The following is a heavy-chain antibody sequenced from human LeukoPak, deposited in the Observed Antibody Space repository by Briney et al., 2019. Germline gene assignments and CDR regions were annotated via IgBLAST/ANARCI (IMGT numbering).Heavy chain of an antibody. V-gene: IGHV3-7*05. J-gene: IGHJ4*02. D-gene: IGHD3-22*01. Sequence: GGSLRLSCAASGFSFSAYWMTWVRQAPGKGLEWVANIKPDGNEKFYVDSVKGRFTLSRDNARNSMYLQMNSLRPEDTAVYYCARLGGPVEVWGQGTLVIVSS. CDR1: GFSFSAYW. CDR2: IKPDGNEK. CDR3: ARLGGPVEV.